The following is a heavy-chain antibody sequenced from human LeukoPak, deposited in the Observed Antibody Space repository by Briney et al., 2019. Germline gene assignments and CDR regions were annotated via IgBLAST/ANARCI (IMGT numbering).Heavy chain of an antibody. Sequence: GESLKISCKGSGXSFTTYWIGWVRQMPGKGLEWMGIIYPGDSDTRYSPSFQGQVTISADKSISTAYLQWSSLKASDTAMYYCARRGYYGSGTYYHFDYWGQGTLVTVSS. D-gene: IGHD3-10*01. CDR2: IYPGDSDT. CDR1: GXSFTTYW. CDR3: ARRGYYGSGTYYHFDY. J-gene: IGHJ4*02. V-gene: IGHV5-51*01.